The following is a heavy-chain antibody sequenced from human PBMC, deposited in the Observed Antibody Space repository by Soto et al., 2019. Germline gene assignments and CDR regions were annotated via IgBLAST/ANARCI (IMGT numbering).Heavy chain of an antibody. CDR3: ARVQGWNYWGPYYMDV. V-gene: IGHV1-8*01. CDR2: MNPNSGNT. CDR1: GYTFTSYD. Sequence: ASVKVSCKASGYTFTSYDINWVRQATGQGLEWMGWMNPNSGNTGYAQKFQGRVTRTRNTSISTAYMELGSLRSEDTAGYYCARVQGWNYWGPYYMDVWGKGTTVTVSS. D-gene: IGHD1-7*01. J-gene: IGHJ6*03.